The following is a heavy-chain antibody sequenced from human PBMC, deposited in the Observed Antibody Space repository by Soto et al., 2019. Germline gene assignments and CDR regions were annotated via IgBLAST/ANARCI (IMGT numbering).Heavy chain of an antibody. CDR2: IYYSGST. D-gene: IGHD2-15*01. V-gene: IGHV4-61*01. CDR3: ARCGPVEVVVAAILDP. Sequence: QVQLQESGPGLVKPSETLSLTCTVSGGSVSSGSYYWSWIRQPPGKGLEWIGYIYYSGSTNYNPSLKSRVTISVDTSKDQFSLKLSSVTAADTAVYYCARCGPVEVVVAAILDPWGQGTLVTVSS. CDR1: GGSVSSGSYY. J-gene: IGHJ5*02.